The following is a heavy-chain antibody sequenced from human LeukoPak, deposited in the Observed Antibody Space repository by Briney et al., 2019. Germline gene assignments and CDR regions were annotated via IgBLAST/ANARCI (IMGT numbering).Heavy chain of an antibody. CDR3: ASSEPGLAYCGGDCSPIDY. CDR2: ISDSGGKT. Sequence: GGSLRLSCAASGFTFSSYSMNWVRQAPGKGLEWVSHISDSGGKTYYADSVKGRFTISRDNSKNTLYLQMDSLRAEDTAVYYCASSEPGLAYCGGDCSPIDYWGQGTLVTVSS. CDR1: GFTFSSYS. J-gene: IGHJ4*02. V-gene: IGHV3-23*01. D-gene: IGHD2-21*02.